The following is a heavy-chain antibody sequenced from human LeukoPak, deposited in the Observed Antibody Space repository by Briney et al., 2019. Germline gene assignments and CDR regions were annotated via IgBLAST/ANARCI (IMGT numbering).Heavy chain of an antibody. D-gene: IGHD3-22*01. CDR1: GFTFSYYA. CDR2: ISGSGGST. CDR3: AKDVGGSGCSPIDY. J-gene: IGHJ4*02. Sequence: GGSLRLSCAASGFTFSYYAMSWVRQAPGKGLEWVSAISGSGGSTYFADSVKGRFTISRDNSKHTLCLQMNSLRAEDTAVYYCAKDVGGSGCSPIDYWGQGTLVTVSS. V-gene: IGHV3-23*01.